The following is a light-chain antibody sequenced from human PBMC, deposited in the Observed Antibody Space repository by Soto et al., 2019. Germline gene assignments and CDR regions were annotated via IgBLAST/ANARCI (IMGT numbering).Light chain of an antibody. J-gene: IGLJ1*01. Sequence: QSVLTQPASVSGSPGQSIAISCTGTSSDVGGYDYVSWYQQQPDKAPQLMMYEVTKRPSGVSDRFSGSKSGNTASLTISGLQAEDEADYYCGSHTSGSTRVFGTGTKVTVL. CDR3: GSHTSGSTRV. CDR1: SSDVGGYDY. CDR2: EVT. V-gene: IGLV2-14*01.